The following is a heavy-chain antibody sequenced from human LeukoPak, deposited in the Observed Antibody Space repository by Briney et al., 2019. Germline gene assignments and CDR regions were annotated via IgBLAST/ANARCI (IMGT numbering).Heavy chain of an antibody. V-gene: IGHV4-59*01. CDR3: ARDHGGYFDY. D-gene: IGHD3-10*01. CDR2: ISYSGST. CDR1: SGSISSYF. J-gene: IGHJ4*02. Sequence: SETLSLTCTVSSGSISSYFWSWIRQPPGKGLEWIVYISYSGSTNYNPSLKSRVTISVDTSKNQFSLKLSSVTAADTAVYYCARDHGGYFDYWGQGTLVTVSS.